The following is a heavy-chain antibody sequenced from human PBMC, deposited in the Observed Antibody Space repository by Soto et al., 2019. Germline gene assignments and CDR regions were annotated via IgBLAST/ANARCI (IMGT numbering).Heavy chain of an antibody. Sequence: ASVKVSCKASGYTFTGYYMHWVRQAPGQGLEWMGWINPNSGGTNYAQKFQGWVTMTRDTSISTAYMELSRLRSDDTAVYYCARDATGERNAFDIWGQGTMVTVSS. V-gene: IGHV1-2*04. CDR2: INPNSGGT. CDR1: GYTFTGYY. D-gene: IGHD7-27*01. CDR3: ARDATGERNAFDI. J-gene: IGHJ3*02.